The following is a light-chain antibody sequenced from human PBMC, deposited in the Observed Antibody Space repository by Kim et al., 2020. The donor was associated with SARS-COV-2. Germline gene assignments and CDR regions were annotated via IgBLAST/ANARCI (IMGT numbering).Light chain of an antibody. CDR3: QQSHSTPFT. J-gene: IGKJ4*01. CDR2: AAS. CDR1: QSISSY. Sequence: DIQMTQSPSYLSASVGDRVTITCRASQSISSYLNWYQQKPGKAPKLLIYAASSLQSGVPSRFSGSGSGTDFTLTISSLQPEDFATYYCQQSHSTPFTFCGGTQVDIK. V-gene: IGKV1-39*01.